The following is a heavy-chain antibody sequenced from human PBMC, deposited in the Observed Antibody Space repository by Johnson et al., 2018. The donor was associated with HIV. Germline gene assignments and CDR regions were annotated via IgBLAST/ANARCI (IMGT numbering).Heavy chain of an antibody. CDR1: GFTFSDYY. CDR2: IWYDGSNK. D-gene: IGHD4-23*01. J-gene: IGHJ3*02. CDR3: ARDPGNGGRPFDAFDI. Sequence: VQLVESGGGVVRPGGSLRLSCAASGFTFSDYYMSWIRQAPGKGLEWGAVIWYDGSNKYYADSVKGRFTISRDNSKNTLYLQINSLRADDTAVYYCARDPGNGGRPFDAFDIWGQGTMVTVSA. V-gene: IGHV3-33*08.